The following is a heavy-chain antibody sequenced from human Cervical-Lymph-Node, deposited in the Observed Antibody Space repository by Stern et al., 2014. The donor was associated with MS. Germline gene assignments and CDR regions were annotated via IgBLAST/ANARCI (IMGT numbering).Heavy chain of an antibody. V-gene: IGHV3-15*01. J-gene: IGHJ6*02. Sequence: EVQLVESGGGLVKPGGSLKLSCEASGFTFSSAWLSRVRQAPGKGLEWVGRIKSKTDDETPDYAGPVKGRFTISKDESKNTLYLLMNALKTEDTAVYYCSTEYHYYGLDVWGQGTTVTVSS. D-gene: IGHD3-22*01. CDR2: IKSKTDDETP. CDR3: STEYHYYGLDV. CDR1: GFTFSSAW.